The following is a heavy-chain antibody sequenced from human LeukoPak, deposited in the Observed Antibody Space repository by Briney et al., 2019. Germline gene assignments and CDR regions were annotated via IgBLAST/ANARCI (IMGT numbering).Heavy chain of an antibody. Sequence: SETLSLTCTVSGGSISSYYWSWIRQPPGKGLEWIGYIYYSGSTSYNPSLKSRVTISVDTSKNQFSLKLSSVTAADTAVYYCARGRTKWDLLLFGYWGQGTLVTVSS. J-gene: IGHJ4*02. V-gene: IGHV4-59*01. CDR3: ARGRTKWDLLLFGY. CDR1: GGSISSYY. D-gene: IGHD1-26*01. CDR2: IYYSGST.